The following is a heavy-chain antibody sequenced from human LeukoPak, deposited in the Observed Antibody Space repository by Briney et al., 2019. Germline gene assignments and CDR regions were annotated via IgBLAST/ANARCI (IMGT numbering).Heavy chain of an antibody. V-gene: IGHV3-30-3*01. Sequence: QPGRSLRLSCAASGFTFSSYAMHWVRQAPGKGLEWVAVISYDGSNKYYADSVKGRFTISRDNSKNTLYLQMNSLRAEDTAVYYCARERPRSRVGYCSGGSCSTLRSPMDVWGQGTTVTVSS. D-gene: IGHD2-15*01. CDR1: GFTFSSYA. CDR2: ISYDGSNK. CDR3: ARERPRSRVGYCSGGSCSTLRSPMDV. J-gene: IGHJ6*02.